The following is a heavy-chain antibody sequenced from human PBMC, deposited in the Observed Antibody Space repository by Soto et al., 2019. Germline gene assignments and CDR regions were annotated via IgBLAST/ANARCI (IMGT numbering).Heavy chain of an antibody. CDR3: AKDREWGSSGYYFDY. V-gene: IGHV3-23*01. CDR1: GFTFSSYA. D-gene: IGHD3-22*01. Sequence: EVQLLESGGGLVQPGGSLSLSCAASGFTFSSYAMSWVRQAPGKGLEWVSAIRGSGGSTYYADPVKGWFTVSRDNSKNTVNLQMNGLRAEDTAVYYCAKDREWGSSGYYFDYWGQGTLVTVSS. J-gene: IGHJ4*02. CDR2: IRGSGGST.